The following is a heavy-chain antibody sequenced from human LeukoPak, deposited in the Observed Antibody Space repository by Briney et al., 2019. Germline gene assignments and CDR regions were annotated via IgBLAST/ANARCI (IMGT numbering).Heavy chain of an antibody. CDR1: GYTFTSYY. CDR2: INPSGGST. J-gene: IGHJ5*02. CDR3: ARDYPRGYSFEGWFDP. Sequence: ASVKVSCKASGYTFTSYYMHWVRQAPGQGLEWMGIINPSGGSTSYAQKFQGRVTMTRDTSTSTVYMELSSLRSEDTAVYYCARDYPRGYSFEGWFDPWGQGTLVTVSS. D-gene: IGHD5-18*01. V-gene: IGHV1-46*01.